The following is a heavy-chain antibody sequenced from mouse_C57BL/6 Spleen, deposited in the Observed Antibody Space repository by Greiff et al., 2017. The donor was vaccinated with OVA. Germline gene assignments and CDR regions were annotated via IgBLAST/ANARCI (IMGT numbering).Heavy chain of an antibody. D-gene: IGHD2-1*01. V-gene: IGHV5-17*01. Sequence: VQLKESGGGLVKPGGSLKLSCAASGFTFSDYGMHWVRQAPEKGLEWVAYISSGSSTIYYADTVKGRFTISRDNAKNTLFLQMTSLRSEDTAMYYCARNIYYDFYAMDYWGQGTSVTVSS. J-gene: IGHJ4*01. CDR2: ISSGSSTI. CDR1: GFTFSDYG. CDR3: ARNIYYDFYAMDY.